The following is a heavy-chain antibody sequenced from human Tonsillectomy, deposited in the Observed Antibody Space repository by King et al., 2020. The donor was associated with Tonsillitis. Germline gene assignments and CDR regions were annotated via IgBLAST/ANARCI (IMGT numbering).Heavy chain of an antibody. D-gene: IGHD6-13*01. CDR1: GFTFSSYA. Sequence: VQLVESGGGLVQPGGSLRLSCAASGFTFSSYAMSWVRQAPGKGMEWVSAISGSGGSTYYADSVKGRFTVSRDNSKNTLYLQLNSLSAEDTAVHYCAKDVAGAPGLHFDYWGQGTLVTVSS. CDR2: ISGSGGST. CDR3: AKDVAGAPGLHFDY. V-gene: IGHV3-23*04. J-gene: IGHJ4*02.